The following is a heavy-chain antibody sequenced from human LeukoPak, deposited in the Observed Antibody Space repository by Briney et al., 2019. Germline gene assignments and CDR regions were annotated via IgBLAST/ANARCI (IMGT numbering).Heavy chain of an antibody. CDR3: ARDLGYCSSTSCFHYFDY. CDR2: ISYDGSNK. CDR1: GFTFSSYA. Sequence: GGSLRLSCAASGFTFSSYAMHWVRQAPGKGLEWVAVISYDGSNKYYADSVKGRFTISRDNSKNTLYLQMNSLRAEDTAVYYCARDLGYCSSTSCFHYFDYWGQGTLVTVSS. D-gene: IGHD2-2*01. V-gene: IGHV3-30-3*01. J-gene: IGHJ4*02.